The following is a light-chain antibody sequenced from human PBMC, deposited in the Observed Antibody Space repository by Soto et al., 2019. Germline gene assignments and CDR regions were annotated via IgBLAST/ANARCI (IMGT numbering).Light chain of an antibody. CDR2: GAS. Sequence: EMVLTQSAGTLSLSPGERATLSCRASEKIDSRYIAWYQKKNGQAPRLLIYGASNRATGIPDRFSGSGSVTEFTLTINRLEPEHFAVYYCQAFGRTFAQGTKVEVK. V-gene: IGKV3-20*01. J-gene: IGKJ1*01. CDR3: QAFGRT. CDR1: EKIDSRY.